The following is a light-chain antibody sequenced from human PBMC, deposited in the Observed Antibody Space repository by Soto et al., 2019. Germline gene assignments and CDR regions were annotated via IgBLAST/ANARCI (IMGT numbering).Light chain of an antibody. CDR1: SSDVGGYNF. V-gene: IGLV2-8*01. J-gene: IGLJ2*01. CDR2: EVS. Sequence: QSALTQPPSASGSPGQSVTISCTGTSSDVGGYNFVSWYQQHPGKAPKLMISEVSQRPSGVPDRFSGSKSGNTASLTVSGLQAEDEADYYCSSYAGSNNLGFGGGTKLTVL. CDR3: SSYAGSNNLG.